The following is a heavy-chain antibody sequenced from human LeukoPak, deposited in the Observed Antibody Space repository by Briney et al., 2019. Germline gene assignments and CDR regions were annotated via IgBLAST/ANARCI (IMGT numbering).Heavy chain of an antibody. CDR1: GGSISSYY. CDR2: IYTSEST. Sequence: SETLSLTCTVSGGSISSYYWSWIRQPPGKGLEWIGYIYTSESTNYNPSLKSRVTISVDTSKNQFSLKLSSVTAADTAVYYCARYGSGSTWFDPWGQGTLVTVSS. V-gene: IGHV4-4*09. D-gene: IGHD3-10*01. CDR3: ARYGSGSTWFDP. J-gene: IGHJ5*02.